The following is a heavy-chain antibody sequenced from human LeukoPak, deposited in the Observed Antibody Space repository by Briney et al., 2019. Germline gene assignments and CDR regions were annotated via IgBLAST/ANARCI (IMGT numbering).Heavy chain of an antibody. J-gene: IGHJ6*02. D-gene: IGHD2-15*01. V-gene: IGHV5-51*01. Sequence: GESLKISCKASGYSFTTYWIGWVRQMPGKGLEWMGIIDPGDSDTRHSPSFQGQVTISADKSISTAYLQWSSLKASDTAMYYCARQGCSGGSCKQLAYYGMDVWGQGTTVTVSS. CDR3: ARQGCSGGSCKQLAYYGMDV. CDR2: IDPGDSDT. CDR1: GYSFTTYW.